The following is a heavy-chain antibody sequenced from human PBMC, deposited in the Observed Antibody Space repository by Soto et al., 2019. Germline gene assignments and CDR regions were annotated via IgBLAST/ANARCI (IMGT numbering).Heavy chain of an antibody. CDR3: ARDRGYCTGGTCYSVLDY. CDR2: IKQDGSET. Sequence: GGSLRLCCAASGFTFSTSWMNWVRQAPGKGLEWVANIKQDGSETHYVDSANGRFTISRDNAKNSLYLQMNSLRAEDTAVYYCARDRGYCTGGTCYSVLDYWGQGVLVTVSS. J-gene: IGHJ4*02. V-gene: IGHV3-7*01. CDR1: GFTFSTSW. D-gene: IGHD2-15*01.